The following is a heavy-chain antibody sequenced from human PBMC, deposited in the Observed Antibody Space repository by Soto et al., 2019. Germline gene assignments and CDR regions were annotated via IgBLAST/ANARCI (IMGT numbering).Heavy chain of an antibody. V-gene: IGHV3-7*01. CDR3: SRDVVVGAKALNY. D-gene: IGHD2-15*01. Sequence: GALRLSCAASGFTFSNYWMTWVRQAPGKGLEWVANIKEDGSEKHYVDSVKGRFTISRDNAKNSLYLQMNSLRVEDTAVYFCSRDVVVGAKALNYWGQGALVTVSS. CDR2: IKEDGSEK. CDR1: GFTFSNYW. J-gene: IGHJ4*02.